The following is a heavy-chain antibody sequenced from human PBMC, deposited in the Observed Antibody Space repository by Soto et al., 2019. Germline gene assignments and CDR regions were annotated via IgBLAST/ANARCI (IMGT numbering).Heavy chain of an antibody. V-gene: IGHV3-7*05. J-gene: IGHJ4*02. Sequence: GGSLRLSCAASGFTFSSYWMSWVRQAPGKGLEWVANIKQDGSEKYYVDSVKGRFTISRDNAKNSLYLQMNGLRAEDTAVYYCARGSYESSGYYSYYFDYWGQGTLVTVSS. CDR2: IKQDGSEK. CDR1: GFTFSSYW. D-gene: IGHD3-22*01. CDR3: ARGSYESSGYYSYYFDY.